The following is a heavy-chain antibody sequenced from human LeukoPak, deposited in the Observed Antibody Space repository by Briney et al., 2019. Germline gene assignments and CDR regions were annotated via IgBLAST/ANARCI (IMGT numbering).Heavy chain of an antibody. D-gene: IGHD6-19*01. CDR3: ARLDRRPVSYFDY. V-gene: IGHV4-39*01. Sequence: SETLSLTCTVSGGSISSSSYYWGWIRQPPGKGLEWIGSIYYSGSTYYNPSLKSRVTISVDTSKNQFSLKLSSVTAADTAVYYCARLDRRPVSYFDYWGQGTLVTVSS. CDR1: GGSISSSSYY. J-gene: IGHJ4*02. CDR2: IYYSGST.